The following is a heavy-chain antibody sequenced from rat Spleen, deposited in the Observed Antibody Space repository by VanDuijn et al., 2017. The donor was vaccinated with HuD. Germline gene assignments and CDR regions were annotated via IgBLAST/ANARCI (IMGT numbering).Heavy chain of an antibody. CDR1: GFSFRDFA. Sequence: EVQLVESGGGLVQPGRSLKVSCAASGFSFRDFAMAWVRMPPKKGLEWVATIIYDGSKTYYRDSVKGRFTISRDNAKSTLYLQMDSLRSEDTATYYCARGSYRVMDAWGQGASVTVSS. V-gene: IGHV5-17*01. J-gene: IGHJ4*01. CDR3: ARGSYRVMDA. CDR2: IIYDGSKT. D-gene: IGHD1-2*01.